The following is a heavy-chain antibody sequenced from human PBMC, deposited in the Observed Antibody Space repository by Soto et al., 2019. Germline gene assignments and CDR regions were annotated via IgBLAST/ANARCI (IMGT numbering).Heavy chain of an antibody. Sequence: SETLSLTCTVSGGSISSYYWSWIRQPPGKGLEWIGYIYYSGSTNYNPSLKSRVTISVDTSKNQFSLKLSSVTAADTAVYCCARVSGCSGSSCYDRKDNWFDPWGQGTLVTVS. CDR3: ARVSGCSGSSCYDRKDNWFDP. D-gene: IGHD2-15*01. J-gene: IGHJ5*02. CDR1: GGSISSYY. CDR2: IYYSGST. V-gene: IGHV4-59*01.